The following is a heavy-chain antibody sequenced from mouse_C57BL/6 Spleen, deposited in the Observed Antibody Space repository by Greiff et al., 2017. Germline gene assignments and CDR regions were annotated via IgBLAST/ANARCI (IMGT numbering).Heavy chain of an antibody. CDR2: LYPGDGDT. CDR3: ARLGYNGSSYYYAMDY. CDR1: GYAFSSSW. Sequence: QVQLQQSGPELVKPGASVKISCKASGYAFSSSWMNWVKQRPGPGLEWLGRLYPGDGDTNYNGKFKGKATLTADKSSSPAYMQLSSLTSEDSAVYFCARLGYNGSSYYYAMDYWGQGTSVTVSS. J-gene: IGHJ4*01. D-gene: IGHD1-1*01. V-gene: IGHV1-82*01.